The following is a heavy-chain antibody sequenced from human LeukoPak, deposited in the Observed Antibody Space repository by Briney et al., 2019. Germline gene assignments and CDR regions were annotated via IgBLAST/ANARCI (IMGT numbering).Heavy chain of an antibody. CDR1: GGSISSSSYY. V-gene: IGHV4-39*07. J-gene: IGHJ4*02. CDR2: IYISGST. Sequence: SETLSLTCTVSGGSISSSSYYWGWIRQPPGKGLEWIGRIYISGSTNYNPSLKSRVTMPVDTSKNQFSLKLSSVTAADTAVYYCARDRGTWNDDGFDYWGQGTLVTVSS. D-gene: IGHD1-1*01. CDR3: ARDRGTWNDDGFDY.